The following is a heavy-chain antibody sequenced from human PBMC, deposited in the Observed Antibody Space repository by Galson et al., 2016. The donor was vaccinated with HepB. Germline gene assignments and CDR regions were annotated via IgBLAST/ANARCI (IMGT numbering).Heavy chain of an antibody. V-gene: IGHV6-1*01. CDR2: TYYRSKWYN. CDR3: ARGWAGSGWSV. CDR1: GDSVSSDNGA. D-gene: IGHD6-19*01. J-gene: IGHJ6*04. Sequence: CAISGDSVSSDNGAWNWIRQSPSRGLEWLGRTYYRSKWYNYYGVSVKSRITINPDTSKNQVSLRLNSVTPEDTAVYYCARGWAGSGWSVWGKGTTVTVSS.